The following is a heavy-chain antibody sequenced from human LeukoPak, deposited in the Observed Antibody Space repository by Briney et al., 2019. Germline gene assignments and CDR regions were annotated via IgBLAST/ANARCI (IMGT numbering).Heavy chain of an antibody. J-gene: IGHJ4*02. D-gene: IGHD3-16*01. V-gene: IGHV3-30*18. CDR1: GFTFSSYG. Sequence: GGSLRLSCAASGFTFSSYGIHWVRQAPGKGLEWVAVISYDGSNKYYANSVKGRFTISRDNSKNTLYLQMNSLRAEDTAVYYCAKGNTYGDSGPYFDYWGQGTLVTVSS. CDR2: ISYDGSNK. CDR3: AKGNTYGDSGPYFDY.